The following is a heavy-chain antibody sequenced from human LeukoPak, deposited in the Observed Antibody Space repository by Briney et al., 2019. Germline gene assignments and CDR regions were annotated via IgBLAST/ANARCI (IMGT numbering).Heavy chain of an antibody. J-gene: IGHJ4*02. CDR2: MNPNSGNT. Sequence: ASVKVSCKASGYTFTSYDINWVRQATGQGLEWMGWMNPNSGNTGYAEKFQGRVTITRNTSISTAYMELSSLRSDDTAVYYCARSPPEWLVHSDYWGQGTLVTVSS. CDR1: GYTFTSYD. D-gene: IGHD6-19*01. V-gene: IGHV1-8*03. CDR3: ARSPPEWLVHSDY.